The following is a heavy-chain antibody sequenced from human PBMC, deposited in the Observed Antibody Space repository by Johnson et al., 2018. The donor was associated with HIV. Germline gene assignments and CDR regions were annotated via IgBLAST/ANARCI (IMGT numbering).Heavy chain of an antibody. V-gene: IGHV3-30*04. J-gene: IGHJ3*02. CDR3: ARDSAYCGGDCHDAFDI. CDR1: GFTFRSYA. D-gene: IGHD2-21*02. Sequence: QMLLVESGGGLVQPGRSLRLSCAASGFTFRSYAMHWVRQAPGKGLEWVAVITYDGRNKYYADSVKGRFIIFRDNSKNTLYLQMNSLIAEDTAVYYCARDSAYCGGDCHDAFDIWGQGTMVTVSS. CDR2: ITYDGRNK.